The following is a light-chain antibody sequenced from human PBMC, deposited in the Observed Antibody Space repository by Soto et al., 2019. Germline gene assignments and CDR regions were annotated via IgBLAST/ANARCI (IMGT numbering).Light chain of an antibody. CDR1: QSVSSNY. CDR3: QQYGSSPS. CDR2: GVS. Sequence: EIVLTQSPGTLSLSPGERATLSCGASQSVSSNYLGWYQQKPGQAPRLLIYGVSRRVTDIPDRFSGSGSGTDFTLTISRVEPDAFAVYFCQQYGSSPSFGGGTKVEIK. V-gene: IGKV3-20*01. J-gene: IGKJ4*01.